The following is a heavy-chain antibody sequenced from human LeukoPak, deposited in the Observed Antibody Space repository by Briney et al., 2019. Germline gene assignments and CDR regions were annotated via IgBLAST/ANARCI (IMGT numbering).Heavy chain of an antibody. Sequence: GASVKVSCKASGYTFTGYYIHWVRQAPGQGLEWMGWMNPNSGGTDYAQKFQGRVTMTRDTSISTAYMELSGLRSDDTALYYCTRAPSSGPFDYWGQGTLVTVSS. CDR2: MNPNSGGT. V-gene: IGHV1-2*02. CDR1: GYTFTGYY. J-gene: IGHJ4*02. CDR3: TRAPSSGPFDY. D-gene: IGHD3-22*01.